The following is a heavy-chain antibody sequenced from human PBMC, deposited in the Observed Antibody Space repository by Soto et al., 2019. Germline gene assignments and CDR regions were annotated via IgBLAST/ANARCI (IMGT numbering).Heavy chain of an antibody. Sequence: ASVKVSCKASGYTFTGYYMHWVRQAPGQGLEWMGWINPNSGGTNYAQKFQGRVTMTRDTSISTAYMELSRLRSDDTDVYYCARPPRITIFRVVTIYGMDVWGQGTTVTVS. D-gene: IGHD3-3*01. CDR1: GYTFTGYY. CDR2: INPNSGGT. J-gene: IGHJ6*02. V-gene: IGHV1-2*02. CDR3: ARPPRITIFRVVTIYGMDV.